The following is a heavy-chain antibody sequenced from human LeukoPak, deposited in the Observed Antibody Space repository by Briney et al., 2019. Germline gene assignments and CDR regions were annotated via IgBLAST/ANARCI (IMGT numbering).Heavy chain of an antibody. CDR3: ASSYCSSTSCFILGGWFDP. CDR1: GYTFTGYY. Sequence: ASVKVSCKASGYTFTGYYMHWVRQAPGQGLEWMGRINPNSGGTNYAQKFQGRVTITRDTSISTAYMELSRLRSDDTAVYYCASSYCSSTSCFILGGWFDPWGQGTLVTVSS. CDR2: INPNSGGT. D-gene: IGHD2-2*01. J-gene: IGHJ5*02. V-gene: IGHV1-2*06.